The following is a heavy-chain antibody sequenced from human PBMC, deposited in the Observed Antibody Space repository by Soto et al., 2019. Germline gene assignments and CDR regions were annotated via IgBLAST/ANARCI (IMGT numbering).Heavy chain of an antibody. Sequence: HPGGSLRLSCAASGFTFHDYAMHWVRQGQGKGLEWVSGITWNSGSIDYADSVKGRFTISRDNAKNSLYLQMNSLRPEDTALYYCAKDIREYSSGWTYFDYWGHGTLVTV. V-gene: IGHV3-9*01. D-gene: IGHD6-19*01. CDR3: AKDIREYSSGWTYFDY. CDR2: ITWNSGSI. CDR1: GFTFHDYA. J-gene: IGHJ4*01.